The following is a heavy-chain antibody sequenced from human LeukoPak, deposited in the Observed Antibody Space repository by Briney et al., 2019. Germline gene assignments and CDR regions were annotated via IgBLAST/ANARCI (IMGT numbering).Heavy chain of an antibody. CDR1: GGTFSSYT. Sequence: SVKVSCKASGGTFSSYTISWVRQAPGQGLEWMGRIIPILGIANYAQKFQGRVTITADKSTSTAYMELSSLRSEDAAVYYCARDPANGDYDDYWGQGTLVTVSS. CDR2: IIPILGIA. V-gene: IGHV1-69*04. D-gene: IGHD4-17*01. J-gene: IGHJ4*02. CDR3: ARDPANGDYDDY.